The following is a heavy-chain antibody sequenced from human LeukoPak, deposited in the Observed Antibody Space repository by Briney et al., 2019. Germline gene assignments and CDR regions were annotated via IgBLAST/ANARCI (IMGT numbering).Heavy chain of an antibody. D-gene: IGHD4-17*01. V-gene: IGHV3-30*18. Sequence: PGRSLRLSCAASGFTFSSYGMHWVRQAPGKGLEWVAVISYDGSNKYHADSVKGRFTISRDNSKNTLYLQMNSLRAEDTAVYYCAKDYGDYNYYYGMDVWGQGTTVTVSS. CDR2: ISYDGSNK. CDR3: AKDYGDYNYYYGMDV. CDR1: GFTFSSYG. J-gene: IGHJ6*02.